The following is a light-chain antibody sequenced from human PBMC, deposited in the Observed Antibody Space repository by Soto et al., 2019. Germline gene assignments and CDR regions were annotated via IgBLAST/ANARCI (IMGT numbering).Light chain of an antibody. J-gene: IGKJ1*01. Sequence: VMTQSPATLSVFPGARATLSCRASQSVSINLAWYQQKPGQAPRLLIHGASTRAIGIPARFSGSGSGTEFTLTISSLQSEDFAVYYCQQYNNWPPWAFGQGTKVDIK. V-gene: IGKV3-15*01. CDR1: QSVSIN. CDR2: GAS. CDR3: QQYNNWPPWA.